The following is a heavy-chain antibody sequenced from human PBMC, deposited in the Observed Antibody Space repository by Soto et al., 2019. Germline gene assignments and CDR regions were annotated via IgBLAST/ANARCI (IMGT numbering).Heavy chain of an antibody. CDR2: ISWNSGSI. D-gene: IGHD3-22*01. CDR3: AKDITRYYYDSSGYFP. CDR1: GFTFDDYA. V-gene: IGHV3-9*01. J-gene: IGHJ5*02. Sequence: EVQLVESGGGLVQPGRSLRLSCAASGFTFDDYAMHWVRQAPGKGLEWVSGISWNSGSIGYADSVKGRFTISRDNAKNSLYLQMNSLRAEDTALYYCAKDITRYYYDSSGYFPWGQGTLVTVSS.